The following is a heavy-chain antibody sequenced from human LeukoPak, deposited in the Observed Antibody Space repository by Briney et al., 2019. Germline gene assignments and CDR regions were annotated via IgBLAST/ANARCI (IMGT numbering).Heavy chain of an antibody. J-gene: IGHJ6*03. CDR3: ARNGYSSSWYYYYYYYMDV. V-gene: IGHV4-39*01. Sequence: SETLSLTCTVSGGSISSGSYYWGWIRQPPGKGLEWIGSIYYSGSTYYNPSLKSRVTISVDTSKNQFSLKLSSVTAADTAVYYCARNGYSSSWYYYYYYYMDVWGKGTTVTVSS. CDR1: GGSISSGSYY. CDR2: IYYSGST. D-gene: IGHD6-13*01.